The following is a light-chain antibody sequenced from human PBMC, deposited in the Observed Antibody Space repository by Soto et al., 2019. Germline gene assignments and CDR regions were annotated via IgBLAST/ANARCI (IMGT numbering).Light chain of an antibody. CDR1: QSVNIY. CDR2: GAS. CDR3: QQYGSSGT. Sequence: ETVMTQSAATLSVSHWERATLSFRASQSVNIYLAWYQQKPGQAPRLLIYGASNRATGIPDRFSGSGSGTDFTLTISRLEPEDFAVYYCQQYGSSGTFGQGTKVDIK. V-gene: IGKV3-20*01. J-gene: IGKJ1*01.